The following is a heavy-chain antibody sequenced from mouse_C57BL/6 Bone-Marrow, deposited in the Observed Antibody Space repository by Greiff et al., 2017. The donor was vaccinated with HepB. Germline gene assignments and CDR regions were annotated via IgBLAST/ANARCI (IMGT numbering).Heavy chain of an antibody. CDR1: GFTFSDYG. J-gene: IGHJ2*01. CDR2: ISSGSSTI. V-gene: IGHV5-17*01. D-gene: IGHD2-2*01. CDR3: ARYGYAGRYYFDY. Sequence: EVMLVESGGGLVKPGGSLKLSCAASGFTFSDYGMHWVRQAPEKGLEWVAYISSGSSTIYYADTEKGRFTISRDNAKNTLFLQMTSLRSEDTAMYYCARYGYAGRYYFDYWGQGTTLTVSS.